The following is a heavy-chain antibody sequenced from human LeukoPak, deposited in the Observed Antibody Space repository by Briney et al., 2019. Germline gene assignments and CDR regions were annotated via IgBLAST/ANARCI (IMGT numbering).Heavy chain of an antibody. V-gene: IGHV3-23*01. CDR2: ISGSGGST. Sequence: GGSLRLSCAASGFTFSSYGMSWVRQAPGKGLEWVSAISGSGGSTYYADPVKGRFTISRDNAKNSLYLQMNSLRAEDTALYYCAKDFTPRGGSGNPFDYWGQGTLVTVSS. CDR3: AKDFTPRGGSGNPFDY. J-gene: IGHJ4*02. CDR1: GFTFSSYG. D-gene: IGHD3-10*01.